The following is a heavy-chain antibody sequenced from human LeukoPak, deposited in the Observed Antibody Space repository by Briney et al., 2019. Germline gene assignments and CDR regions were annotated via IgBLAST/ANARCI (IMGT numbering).Heavy chain of an antibody. D-gene: IGHD3-10*01. V-gene: IGHV3-21*01. J-gene: IGHJ3*02. CDR2: IDTSTSYI. CDR3: ARGRSITLLRGVAMSDGFDI. Sequence: GTSLRLSCAASGFTFSNYGMHWVRQAPGKGLEWVSFIDTSTSYIYYGDSVKGRFTISRDNAKNSLYLQMNGLRAEDTAVYYCARGRSITLLRGVAMSDGFDIWGQGAMVTVSS. CDR1: GFTFSNYG.